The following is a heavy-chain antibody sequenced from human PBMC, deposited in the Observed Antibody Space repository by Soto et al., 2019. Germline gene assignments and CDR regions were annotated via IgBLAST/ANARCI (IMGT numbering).Heavy chain of an antibody. Sequence: QVQFVQSGAEVEKPGASVKVSCKASGHTFSSYTIHWMCQAPGQTLEWMGWIYAGNGNTKYSQKFQGRVTITRDTSASTAYMELSSLRSEDTAVYYCARDPALDYWGQGTLVTVSA. CDR1: GHTFSSYT. J-gene: IGHJ4*02. CDR2: IYAGNGNT. CDR3: ARDPALDY. V-gene: IGHV1-3*01.